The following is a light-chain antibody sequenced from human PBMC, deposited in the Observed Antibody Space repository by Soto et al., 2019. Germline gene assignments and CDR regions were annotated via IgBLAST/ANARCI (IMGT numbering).Light chain of an antibody. V-gene: IGLV2-11*01. CDR1: SSDVGVYNF. CDR2: DVT. Sequence: QSALTQPRSVSGSPGQSVTISCTGTSSDVGVYNFVSWYQQHPGKAPKLMIYDVTRRPSGVPDRFYGSKSVNKASLTISGLQADDEADYYCCSYAGSYTLYVFGTGTKLTVL. CDR3: CSYAGSYTLYV. J-gene: IGLJ1*01.